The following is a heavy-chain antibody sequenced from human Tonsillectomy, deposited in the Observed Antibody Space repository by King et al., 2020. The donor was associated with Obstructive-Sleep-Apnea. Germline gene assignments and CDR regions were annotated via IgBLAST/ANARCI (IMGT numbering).Heavy chain of an antibody. CDR3: ASGWDDGVTDSYYGLDV. CDR2: INHSGST. D-gene: IGHD1-1*01. V-gene: IGHV4-34*01. J-gene: IGHJ6*02. Sequence: QVQLQQWGAGLLKPSETLSLTCAVYGGSFSGYYWSWIRQPPGKGLEWIGEINHSGSTNYNPSLKSRVTISVDTSKNQFSLKLDSVTAADTAVYYCASGWDDGVTDSYYGLDVWGQGTTVTVSS. CDR1: GGSFSGYY.